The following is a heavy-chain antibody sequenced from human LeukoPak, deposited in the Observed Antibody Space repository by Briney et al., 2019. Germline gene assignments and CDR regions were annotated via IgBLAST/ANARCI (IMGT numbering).Heavy chain of an antibody. CDR3: VRQSSYSGNFDY. V-gene: IGHV4-34*01. Sequence: SETLSLTCAVYGGSFSGYYWSWIRQPPGKGLEWIGEINHSGSTNYNPSLKSRVTISVDTSKNQFSLKLSSVTAADTAVYYCVRQSSYSGNFDYWGQGTLVTVSS. CDR1: GGSFSGYY. J-gene: IGHJ4*02. CDR2: INHSGST. D-gene: IGHD3-10*01.